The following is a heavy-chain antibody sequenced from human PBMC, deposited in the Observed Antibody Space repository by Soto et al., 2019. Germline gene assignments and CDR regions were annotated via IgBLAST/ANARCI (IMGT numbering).Heavy chain of an antibody. D-gene: IGHD6-13*01. CDR1: GFTFSSYS. V-gene: IGHV3-21*01. J-gene: IGHJ3*02. CDR3: ARDGDGAGAFDI. Sequence: EVQLVESGGGLVKPGGSLRLSCAASGFTFSSYSMIWVRQAPGKGLEWVSSISSSSSYIYYADSVKGRFTISRDNAKNSLYLQMNSLRAEDTAVYYCARDGDGAGAFDIWGQGTMVTVSS. CDR2: ISSSSSYI.